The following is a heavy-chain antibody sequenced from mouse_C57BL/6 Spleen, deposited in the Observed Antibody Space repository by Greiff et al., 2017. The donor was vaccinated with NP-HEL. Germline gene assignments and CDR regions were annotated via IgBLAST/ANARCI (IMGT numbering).Heavy chain of an antibody. Sequence: VQLKQSGPELVKPGASVKIPCKASGYTFTDYNMDWVKQSHGKSLEWIGDINPNNGGTIYNQKFKGKATLTVDKSSSTAYMELRSLTSEDTSVYYCARRVVGYGNAFDYWGQGTTLTVSS. D-gene: IGHD1-3*01. CDR3: ARRVVGYGNAFDY. J-gene: IGHJ2*01. CDR2: INPNNGGT. V-gene: IGHV1-18*01. CDR1: GYTFTDYN.